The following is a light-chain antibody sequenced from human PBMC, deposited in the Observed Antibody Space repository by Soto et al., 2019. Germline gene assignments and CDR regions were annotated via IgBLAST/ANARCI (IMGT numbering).Light chain of an antibody. V-gene: IGLV2-14*01. J-gene: IGLJ2*01. Sequence: QSALTQPASMSGSPGQSITISCAGTSNDVGAYNYVSWYQHHPGQAPKLMIYEVTTRPSGVSPRFSGSKSGNTASLTISGLQAEDEADYYCYSYTTTNTWLFGGGPKLTVL. CDR3: YSYTTTNTWL. CDR1: SNDVGAYNY. CDR2: EVT.